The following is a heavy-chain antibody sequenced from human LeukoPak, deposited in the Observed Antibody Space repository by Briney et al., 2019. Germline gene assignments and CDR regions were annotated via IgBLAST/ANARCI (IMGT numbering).Heavy chain of an antibody. V-gene: IGHV4-39*01. J-gene: IGHJ3*02. CDR1: GGSISSSSYY. CDR3: ARQTTVTTSGGDAFDI. CDR2: IYDSGDT. Sequence: SETLSLTCTVSGGSISSSSYYWGCIRQPPGKGLEWIGSIYDSGDTYYNPSLKSRVTISVDTSKNQFSLKLSSVTAADTAVYYCARQTTVTTSGGDAFDIWGQGTMVTVSS. D-gene: IGHD4-17*01.